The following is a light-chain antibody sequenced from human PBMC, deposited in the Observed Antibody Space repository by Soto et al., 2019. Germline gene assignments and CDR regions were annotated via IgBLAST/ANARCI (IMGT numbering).Light chain of an antibody. Sequence: EFVFTQSPGTMSLSPGERATLSCRASQSVSSYLAWYQQKPGQAPRLLIYDASNRATGIPARFSGSGSGTDFTLTISSLEPEDFAVYYCQQRSNWPPTFGQGTKV. CDR3: QQRSNWPPT. CDR1: QSVSSY. V-gene: IGKV3-11*01. CDR2: DAS. J-gene: IGKJ1*01.